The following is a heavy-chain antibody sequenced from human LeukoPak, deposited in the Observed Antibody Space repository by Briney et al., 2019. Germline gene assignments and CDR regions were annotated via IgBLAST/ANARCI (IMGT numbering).Heavy chain of an antibody. Sequence: PSETLSLTCNVSGDSVTTYYWSWIRQPPGKGLEWLGYVYYSGSATYNPSLKSRVTISVDTSKNQFSLRLSSVTAADTAVYYCARDGSNWSNDYYHGVDVWGQGTTVTVSS. V-gene: IGHV4-59*02. CDR2: VYYSGSA. J-gene: IGHJ6*02. D-gene: IGHD4-11*01. CDR1: GDSVTTYY. CDR3: ARDGSNWSNDYYHGVDV.